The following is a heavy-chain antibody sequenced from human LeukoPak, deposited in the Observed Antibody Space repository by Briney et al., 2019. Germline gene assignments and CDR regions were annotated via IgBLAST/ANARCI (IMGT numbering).Heavy chain of an antibody. V-gene: IGHV1-18*01. CDR1: GYTFTSYG. Sequence: ASVKVSCKAFGYTFTSYGISWVRQAPGQGLEWMGWISAYNGNTNYAQKLQGRVTMTRNTSISTAYMELSSLRSEDTAVYYCARGRVDIEYYYYGMYVWGQGTTVTVSS. CDR2: ISAYNGNT. J-gene: IGHJ6*02. CDR3: ARGRVDIEYYYYGMYV. D-gene: IGHD5-12*01.